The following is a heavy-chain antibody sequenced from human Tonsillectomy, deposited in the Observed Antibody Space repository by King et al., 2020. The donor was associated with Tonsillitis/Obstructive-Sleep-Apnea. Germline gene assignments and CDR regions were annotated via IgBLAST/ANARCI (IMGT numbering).Heavy chain of an antibody. J-gene: IGHJ4*02. CDR3: ARDVGILGVFFPFDH. V-gene: IGHV1-18*01. CDR1: GYTFTSYG. Sequence: QLVQSGAEVKKPGASVKVSCKASGYTFTSYGISWVRQAPGQGLEWMGWISAYDGSTNHAQTLQGRVTMTTDTSTSTAYMELRSLRSDDTAVYYCARDVGILGVFFPFDHWGQGTLVTVSS. CDR2: ISAYDGST. D-gene: IGHD3-3*01.